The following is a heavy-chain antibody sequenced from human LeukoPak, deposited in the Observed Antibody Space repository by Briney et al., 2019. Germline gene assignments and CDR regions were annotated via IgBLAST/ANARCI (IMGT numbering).Heavy chain of an antibody. CDR3: TGQYYYDSSGYYRKASAYYYYMDV. Sequence: GGSLRLSCAASGFTFSGSAMHWVRQASGKGREWVGRIRSKANSYATAYAASVKGRFTISRDDSKNTAYLQMNSLKTEDTAVYYCTGQYYYDSSGYYRKASAYYYYMDVWGKGTAVTVSS. V-gene: IGHV3-73*01. J-gene: IGHJ6*03. CDR2: IRSKANSYAT. D-gene: IGHD3-22*01. CDR1: GFTFSGSA.